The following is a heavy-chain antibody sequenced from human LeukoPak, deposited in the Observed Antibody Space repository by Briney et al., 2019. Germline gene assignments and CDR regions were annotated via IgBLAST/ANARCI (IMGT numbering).Heavy chain of an antibody. Sequence: PSETLSLICAVYGGSLSGYYWSWIRQPPGKGLEWIGEINHSGSTNYNPSLKSRVTISVDTSKNQFSLKLSSVTAADTAVYYCARAHGVYSSSLGFDYWGQGTLVTVSS. CDR1: GGSLSGYY. CDR3: ARAHGVYSSSLGFDY. D-gene: IGHD6-6*01. CDR2: INHSGST. J-gene: IGHJ4*02. V-gene: IGHV4-34*01.